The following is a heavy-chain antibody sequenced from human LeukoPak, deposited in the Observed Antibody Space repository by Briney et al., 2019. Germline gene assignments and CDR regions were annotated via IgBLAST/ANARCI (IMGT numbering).Heavy chain of an antibody. D-gene: IGHD3-9*01. CDR3: ARGPHVYYDILTGYYYFDY. CDR2: IIPILGIA. V-gene: IGHV1-69*04. Sequence: ASVKVSCKASGGTFSSYAISWVRQAPGQGLEWMGRIIPILGIANYAQKFQGRVTITADKSTSTAYMELSSLRSEDTAVYYCARGPHVYYDILTGYYYFDYWGQGTLVTVSS. CDR1: GGTFSSYA. J-gene: IGHJ4*02.